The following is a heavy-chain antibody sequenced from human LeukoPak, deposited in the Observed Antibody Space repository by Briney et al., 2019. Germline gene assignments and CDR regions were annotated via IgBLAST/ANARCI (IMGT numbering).Heavy chain of an antibody. CDR2: IYYTGST. J-gene: IGHJ4*02. V-gene: IGHV4-59*01. CDR1: AGSISNYY. CDR3: ARKDTAMAIFDY. Sequence: PSETLSLTCAVSAGSISNYYWNWIRQPPGKGLEWIGYIYYTGSTKYNPSLKSRVTMSVDTSKNQFSLKLSSVTAADTAVYYCARKDTAMAIFDYWGQGILVTVSS. D-gene: IGHD5-18*01.